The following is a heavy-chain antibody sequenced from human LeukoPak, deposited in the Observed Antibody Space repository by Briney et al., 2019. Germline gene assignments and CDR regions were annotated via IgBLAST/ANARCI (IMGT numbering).Heavy chain of an antibody. V-gene: IGHV4-59*08. J-gene: IGHJ3*02. CDR3: ARSGYSSRYDAFDI. CDR2: IYYSGST. Sequence: SETLSLTCTVSGGSISSYYWSWIRQPPGKGLEWIGYIYYSGSTNYNPSLKSRVTISVDTSKNQFSLKLSSVTAADTAVYYCARSGYSSRYDAFDIWGQGTMVTVSS. CDR1: GGSISSYY. D-gene: IGHD6-13*01.